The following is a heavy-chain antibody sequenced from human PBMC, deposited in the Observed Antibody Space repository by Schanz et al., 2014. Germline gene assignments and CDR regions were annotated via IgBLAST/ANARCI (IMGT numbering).Heavy chain of an antibody. J-gene: IGHJ4*02. CDR3: VKSPYTVAY. D-gene: IGHD3-16*01. Sequence: EVQLVESGGGLVQPGGSLRLSCSASGFTFSSYAMHWVRQAPGKGLEYVSVISSNGGSTFYADSVKARFTISRDNSKNTLYRNMRRRRTEDTAVYYCVKSPYTVAYWGQGTLVNASS. CDR1: GFTFSSYA. CDR2: ISSNGGST. V-gene: IGHV3-64D*06.